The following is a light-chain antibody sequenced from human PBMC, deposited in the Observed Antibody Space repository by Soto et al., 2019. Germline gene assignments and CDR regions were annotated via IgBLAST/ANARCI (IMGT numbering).Light chain of an antibody. CDR3: QQYENYWT. V-gene: IGKV1-5*01. CDR1: QSISSW. CDR2: DAS. J-gene: IGKJ1*01. Sequence: DIQMTQSPSTLSATAGDRVTITCRASQSISSWLAWYQQQPGRAPKLLIYDASNLESGVPSRFSGSGSGTEFTLTISNLQPDDTATYHCQQYENYWTFGQGTKVDIK.